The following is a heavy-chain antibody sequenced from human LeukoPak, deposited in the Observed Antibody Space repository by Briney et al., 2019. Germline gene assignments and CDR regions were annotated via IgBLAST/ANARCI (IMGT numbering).Heavy chain of an antibody. CDR2: ISYDVSNK. D-gene: IGHD3-10*01. CDR1: GFTFSTYG. Sequence: GGSLRLSCAASGFTFSTYGMHWVRQAPGKXLEWVAVISYDVSNKYYADSVKGRFTISRDNSKNTLYLQMNSLRAEDTAVYYCAKEYLIWFGDFDAFDIWGQGTMVTVSS. J-gene: IGHJ3*02. CDR3: AKEYLIWFGDFDAFDI. V-gene: IGHV3-30*18.